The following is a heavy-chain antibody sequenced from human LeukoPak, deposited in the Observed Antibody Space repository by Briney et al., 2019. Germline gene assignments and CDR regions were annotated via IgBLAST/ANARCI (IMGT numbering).Heavy chain of an antibody. CDR1: GFTFRTYA. CDR2: TSYDGSNK. D-gene: IGHD3-22*01. Sequence: GGSLRLSCAASGFTFRTYALHWVRQAPGKGLEWVAVTSYDGSNKYYADSVKGRFTISRDNSKNTLYLQMNSLRAEDTAVYYCARDRNYYDSSAYAFDIWGQGTMVTVSS. V-gene: IGHV3-30-3*01. J-gene: IGHJ3*02. CDR3: ARDRNYYDSSAYAFDI.